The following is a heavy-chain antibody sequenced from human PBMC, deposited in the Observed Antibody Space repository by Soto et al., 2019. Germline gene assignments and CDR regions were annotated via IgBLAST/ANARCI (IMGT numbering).Heavy chain of an antibody. J-gene: IGHJ6*02. CDR1: TGSINGYY. V-gene: IGHV4-59*01. Sequence: PSETLSLTCRVSTGSINGYYWNWIRQSPGKGLEWIAFIYSSGSTNYNPSLKSRATISVDRSKNQVSLKLTSVTAADTAVYYCARGKRDSTSCLDVWGQGTRVTFSS. CDR2: IYSSGST. D-gene: IGHD2-2*01. CDR3: ARGKRDSTSCLDV.